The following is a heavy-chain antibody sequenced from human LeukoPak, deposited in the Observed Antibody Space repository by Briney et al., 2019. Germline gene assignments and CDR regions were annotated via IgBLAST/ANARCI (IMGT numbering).Heavy chain of an antibody. Sequence: GGSLRLSCAASGFTFSSYAMSWVRQAPGKGLEWVSAISGSGGSTYYADSVKGRFTISRDNSKNTLYLQMNSLRAEDTAVYYCAKDRSDFWSGYAVDYWGQGTLVTVSS. D-gene: IGHD3-3*01. CDR2: ISGSGGST. J-gene: IGHJ4*02. V-gene: IGHV3-23*01. CDR1: GFTFSSYA. CDR3: AKDRSDFWSGYAVDY.